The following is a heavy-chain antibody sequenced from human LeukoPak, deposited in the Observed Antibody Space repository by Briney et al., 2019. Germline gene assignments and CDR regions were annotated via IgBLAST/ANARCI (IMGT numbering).Heavy chain of an antibody. CDR3: ARDLAYSRLDY. CDR1: GFTFSSYA. Sequence: QPGRSLRLSCAASGFTFSSYAMHWVRQAPGKGLEWVAVISYDGSNKYYADSVKGRFTISRDNAENSLYLQMNSLRVEDTAFYYCARDLAYSRLDYWGQGMLVTVSS. D-gene: IGHD5-18*01. J-gene: IGHJ4*02. CDR2: ISYDGSNK. V-gene: IGHV3-30-3*01.